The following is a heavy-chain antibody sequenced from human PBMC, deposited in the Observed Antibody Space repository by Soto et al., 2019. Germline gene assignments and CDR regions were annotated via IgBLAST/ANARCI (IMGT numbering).Heavy chain of an antibody. CDR1: GYTFTSYD. J-gene: IGHJ5*02. D-gene: IGHD6-13*01. V-gene: IGHV1-8*01. Sequence: QVQLVQSGAEVKKPGASVKVSCKASGYTFTSYDINWVRQATGQGLEWMGWMNPNSGNTGYAQKFQGRVTMTRNTSISTAYMELSSMRSEDTAVYYCAIRVWGQQLVNFDPWGQGTLVTVSS. CDR3: AIRVWGQQLVNFDP. CDR2: MNPNSGNT.